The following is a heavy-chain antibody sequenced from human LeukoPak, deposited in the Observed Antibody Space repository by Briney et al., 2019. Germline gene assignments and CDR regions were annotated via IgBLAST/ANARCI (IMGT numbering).Heavy chain of an antibody. CDR3: ARVSEDYSSGWYEEYFQY. V-gene: IGHV3-33*08. J-gene: IGHJ1*01. CDR2: IWYDGSKK. D-gene: IGHD6-19*01. CDR1: GFTFSDYA. Sequence: GGSLRLSCAASGFTFSDYATHWVRQAPGKGLEWVAVIWYDGSKKNYADSVKGRFTISRDNSKNTLNLQMTSLRAEDTAVYYCARVSEDYSSGWYEEYFQYWGQGTLVIVSS.